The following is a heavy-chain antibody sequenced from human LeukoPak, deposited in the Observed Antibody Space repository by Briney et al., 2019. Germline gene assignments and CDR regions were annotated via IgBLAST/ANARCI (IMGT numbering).Heavy chain of an antibody. J-gene: IGHJ4*02. D-gene: IGHD2-15*01. Sequence: DPGGSLRLSCAASGFTFSSYGMSWVRQAPGKGLEWVSAISGSGGSTYYADSVKGRFTISRDNSKNTLYLQMNSLRAEDTAVYYCRVVVAATNLPYFDYWGQRTLVTVSS. V-gene: IGHV3-23*01. CDR3: RVVVAATNLPYFDY. CDR2: ISGSGGST. CDR1: GFTFSSYG.